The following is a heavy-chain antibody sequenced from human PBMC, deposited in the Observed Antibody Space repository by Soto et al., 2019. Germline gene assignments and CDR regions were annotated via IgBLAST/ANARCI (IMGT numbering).Heavy chain of an antibody. CDR2: ISYDGSNK. J-gene: IGHJ6*02. D-gene: IGHD3-22*01. CDR3: AKDIDYYDSSGYYLYYYYDGMDV. V-gene: IGHV3-30*18. CDR1: GFTFSSYG. Sequence: QVQLVESGGGVVQPGRSLRLSCAASGFTFSSYGMHWVRQAPGKGLEWVAVISYDGSNKYYADSVKGRFTISRDNSKNTLYLQMNSLRAEDTAVYYCAKDIDYYDSSGYYLYYYYDGMDVWGQGTTVTVSS.